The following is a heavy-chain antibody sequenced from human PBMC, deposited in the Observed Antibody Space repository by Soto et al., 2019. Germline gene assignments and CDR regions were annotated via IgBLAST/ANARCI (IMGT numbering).Heavy chain of an antibody. CDR1: GFTFSSYG. J-gene: IGHJ4*02. V-gene: IGHV3-33*01. CDR3: ARSYYYDSSGYIDY. Sequence: TGGSLRLSCAASGFTFSSYGMHWVRQAPGKGLEWVAVIWYDGSNKYYADSVKGRFTISRDNSKNTLYLQMNSLRAEDTAVYYCARSYYYDSSGYIDYWGQGTLVTVSS. CDR2: IWYDGSNK. D-gene: IGHD3-22*01.